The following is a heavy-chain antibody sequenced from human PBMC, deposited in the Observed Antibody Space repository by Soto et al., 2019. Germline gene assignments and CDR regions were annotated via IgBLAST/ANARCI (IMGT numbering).Heavy chain of an antibody. D-gene: IGHD3-22*01. Sequence: QVQLVESGGGVVQPGRSLRLSCAASGFTFSSYGMHWVRQAPGKVLEWVAVIWYDGSNKYYADSVKGRFTISRDNSKNTLYLQMNSLRAEDTDVYYCARASTYYYDSSGYLGIDYWGQGTLVTVSS. V-gene: IGHV3-33*01. J-gene: IGHJ4*02. CDR2: IWYDGSNK. CDR3: ARASTYYYDSSGYLGIDY. CDR1: GFTFSSYG.